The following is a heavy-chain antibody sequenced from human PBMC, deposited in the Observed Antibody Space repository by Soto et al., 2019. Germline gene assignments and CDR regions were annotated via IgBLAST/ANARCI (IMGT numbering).Heavy chain of an antibody. CDR3: ARGDGISGPEGY. CDR2: ISYDGSNK. J-gene: IGHJ4*02. CDR1: GFTFSSYA. V-gene: IGHV3-30-3*01. D-gene: IGHD2-15*01. Sequence: QVQLVESGGGVVQPGRSLRLSCATSGFTFSSYAMHWVRQAPGKGPEWVAIISYDGSNKYYADSVKGRFIISRDNSKNTQYLQMNRMRTEDTAVYHCARGDGISGPEGYWGQGTLVTVSS.